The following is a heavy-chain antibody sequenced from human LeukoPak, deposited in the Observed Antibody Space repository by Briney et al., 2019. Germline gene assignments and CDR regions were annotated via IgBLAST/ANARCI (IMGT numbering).Heavy chain of an antibody. CDR1: GFTFSTYS. Sequence: GXXLRLSCAASGFTFSTYSMNWVRQAPGKGLEWVSQISSSGSSKYYADSARGRFTISRDNVWNSLYLQMNSLRADDTAVYYCARRITISGVGYYMDVWGKGTTVTVSS. V-gene: IGHV3-48*01. CDR2: ISSSGSSK. CDR3: ARRITISGVGYYMDV. J-gene: IGHJ6*04. D-gene: IGHD3-3*01.